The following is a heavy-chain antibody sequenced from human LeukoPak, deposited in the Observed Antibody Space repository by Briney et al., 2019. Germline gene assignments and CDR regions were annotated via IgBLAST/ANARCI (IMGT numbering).Heavy chain of an antibody. CDR2: IRNDGSKK. D-gene: IGHD3-22*01. J-gene: IGHJ4*02. Sequence: PGGSLRLSCAASGVTFSSYGMHWVRQAPDKGLEWVTFIRNDGSKKNYTDSVKGQFTMSRDNSKNTLYLQLNNLRAEDTAVYYCAKDTPAYDSSGYYYPYLDYWGRGTLVTVSS. V-gene: IGHV3-30*02. CDR1: GVTFSSYG. CDR3: AKDTPAYDSSGYYYPYLDY.